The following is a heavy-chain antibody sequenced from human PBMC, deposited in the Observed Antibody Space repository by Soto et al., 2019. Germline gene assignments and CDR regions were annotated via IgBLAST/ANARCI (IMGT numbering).Heavy chain of an antibody. Sequence: VQLVESGGGLVQPGGSLRLSCAASGFTFSDHYMDWVRQAPGKGLEWVSYISSSGSTIYYADSVKGRFTISRDNAKNSLYLQMNSLRAEDTAVYYCASPSGYSSGWFSDAFDIWGQGTMVTVSS. CDR1: GFTFSDHY. J-gene: IGHJ3*02. V-gene: IGHV3-11*04. CDR2: ISSSGSTI. CDR3: ASPSGYSSGWFSDAFDI. D-gene: IGHD6-19*01.